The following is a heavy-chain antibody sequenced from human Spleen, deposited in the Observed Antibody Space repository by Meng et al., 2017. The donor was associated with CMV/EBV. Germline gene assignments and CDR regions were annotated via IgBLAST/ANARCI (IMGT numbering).Heavy chain of an antibody. CDR3: ARGSGTDNYYYGMDV. Sequence: GGSLRLSCAASGFTFSSYAMGWVRRAPGKGLEWVAVISYDGSNKYYADSVKGRFTISRDNSKNTLYLQMNSLRAEDTAVYYCARGSGTDNYYYGMDVWGQGTTVTVSS. J-gene: IGHJ6*02. CDR2: ISYDGSNK. CDR1: GFTFSSYA. V-gene: IGHV3-30-3*01. D-gene: IGHD1-1*01.